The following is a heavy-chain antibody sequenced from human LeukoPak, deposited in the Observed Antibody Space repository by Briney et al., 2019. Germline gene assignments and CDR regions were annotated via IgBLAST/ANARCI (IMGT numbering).Heavy chain of an antibody. V-gene: IGHV1-69*13. CDR3: ARAAAAGQNYYYYYYMDV. CDR1: GGTFSSYA. D-gene: IGHD6-13*01. J-gene: IGHJ6*03. CDR2: IIPIFGTA. Sequence: GASVKVSCKASGGTFSSYAISWVRQAPGQGLEWMGGIIPIFGTANYAQKFQGRVTITADESTSTAYMELSSLRSEDTAVYYCARAAAAGQNYYYYYYMDVWGKGTTVTISS.